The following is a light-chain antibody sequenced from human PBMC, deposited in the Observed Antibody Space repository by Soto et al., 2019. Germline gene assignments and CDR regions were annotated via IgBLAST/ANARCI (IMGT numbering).Light chain of an antibody. V-gene: IGLV2-14*01. CDR3: RSYTSSSTLVV. CDR2: DGS. Sequence: QSALPQPASVSGSPGQSITIACTGTSSDVGGYNYVSWYQQHPGKAPKLMIYDGSNRPSVGSNRFSGYKSGNTASLTISGLQAEDEADYYGRSYTSSSTLVVFGGGTKLTVL. CDR1: SSDVGGYNY. J-gene: IGLJ2*01.